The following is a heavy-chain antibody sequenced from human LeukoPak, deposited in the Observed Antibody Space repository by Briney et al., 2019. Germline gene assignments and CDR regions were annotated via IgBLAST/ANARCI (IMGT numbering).Heavy chain of an antibody. CDR3: ARVGGSLYSYGMDV. Sequence: PGGSLRLSCAASRFTFSSYTINWVRQAPGKGLEWVSSISSSSSYIYYADSVRGRFTVSRDNAKNLLFLQMNSLRAEDTAVYYCARVGGSLYSYGMDVWGQGTTVTVSS. CDR1: RFTFSSYT. V-gene: IGHV3-21*06. CDR2: ISSSSSYI. J-gene: IGHJ6*02.